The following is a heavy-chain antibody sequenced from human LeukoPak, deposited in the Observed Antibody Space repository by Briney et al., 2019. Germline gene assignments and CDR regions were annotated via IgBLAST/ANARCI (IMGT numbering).Heavy chain of an antibody. CDR1: GGSISSYY. CDR3: ARQGGGFWYFDL. J-gene: IGHJ2*01. Sequence: PSETLSLTCTVSGGSISSYYWSWIRQPPGKGLEWIGYIYYSGSTSYNPSLKSRVTISVDTSKNQFSLKLSSVTAADTAVYYCARQGGGFWYFDLWGRGTLAAVSS. CDR2: IYYSGST. D-gene: IGHD6-25*01. V-gene: IGHV4-59*08.